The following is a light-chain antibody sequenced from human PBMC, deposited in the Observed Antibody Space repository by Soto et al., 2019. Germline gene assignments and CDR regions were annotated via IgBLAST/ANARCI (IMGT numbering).Light chain of an antibody. CDR1: SSDFGGYNY. J-gene: IGLJ1*01. Sequence: QSALTQPRSVSGSPGQSVTISCTGTSSDFGGYNYVSWYQQHPGKAPKLMIYDVSKWPSGVPDRFSGSKSGNTASLTISGLRAEDEADYYCCSYAGSYVFGTGTKLTVL. CDR2: DVS. V-gene: IGLV2-11*01. CDR3: CSYAGSYV.